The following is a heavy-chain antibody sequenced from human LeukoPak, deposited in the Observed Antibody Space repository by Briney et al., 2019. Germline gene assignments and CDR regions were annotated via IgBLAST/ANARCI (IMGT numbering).Heavy chain of an antibody. D-gene: IGHD2-15*01. CDR3: VKRQCSGGSCYFIDY. CDR1: GFTFSSYA. J-gene: IGHJ4*02. Sequence: GGSLRLSCAASGFTFSSYAMTWVRQAPGKGLEWVSVINGSGGSTYYADSVKGRFTISRDNSKNTVYLQMNSLRVEDTAVYYCVKRQCSGGSCYFIDYWGQGTLVTVSS. V-gene: IGHV3-23*01. CDR2: INGSGGST.